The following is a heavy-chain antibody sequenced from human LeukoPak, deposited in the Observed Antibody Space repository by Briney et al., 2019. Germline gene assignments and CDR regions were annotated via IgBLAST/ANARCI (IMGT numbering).Heavy chain of an antibody. CDR2: ISSSSSYI. CDR1: GFTFSSYS. CDR3: ARDGHYDILTGYFQD. D-gene: IGHD3-9*01. Sequence: GGSLRLSCAASGFTFSSYSMNWVRQAPGKGLEWVSSISSSSSYIYYADSVKGRFTISRDNAKNPLYLQMNSLRAEDTAVYYCARDGHYDILTGYFQDWGQGTLVTVSS. J-gene: IGHJ1*01. V-gene: IGHV3-21*04.